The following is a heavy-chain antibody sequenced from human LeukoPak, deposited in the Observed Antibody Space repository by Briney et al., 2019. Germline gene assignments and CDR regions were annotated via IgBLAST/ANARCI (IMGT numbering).Heavy chain of an antibody. J-gene: IGHJ6*03. CDR2: IKSKTDGGTT. CDR1: GFTFSNAW. Sequence: GGSLRLSCAASGFTFSNAWMNWVRQAPGKGLEWVGRIKSKTDGGTTDYAAPVKGRFTISRDDSKNALYLQMNSLKTEDTAVYYCTTSSNRVYYYYYMDVWGKGTTVTISS. V-gene: IGHV3-15*01. D-gene: IGHD1-14*01. CDR3: TTSSNRVYYYYYMDV.